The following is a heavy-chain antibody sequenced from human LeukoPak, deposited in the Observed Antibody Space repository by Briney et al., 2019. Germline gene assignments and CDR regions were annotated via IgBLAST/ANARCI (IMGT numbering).Heavy chain of an antibody. J-gene: IGHJ5*02. CDR3: ARIPDYYYDSSGYVA. CDR1: EFTFSSYE. V-gene: IGHV3-48*03. CDR2: ISGSGNTI. Sequence: WGTLRLSCAASEFTFSSYEMNWVRQAPGKGLEWVSYISGSGNTIYYADSVKGRFTISRANAKNSLYLQMNSLRAEDTAVYYCARIPDYYYDSSGYVAWGQGTLVTVSS. D-gene: IGHD3-22*01.